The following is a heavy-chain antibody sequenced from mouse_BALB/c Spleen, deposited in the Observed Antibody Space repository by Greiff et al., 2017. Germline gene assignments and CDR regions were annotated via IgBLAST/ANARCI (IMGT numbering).Heavy chain of an antibody. CDR1: GFSLTSYG. CDR3: ASSYYRPWFAY. D-gene: IGHD2-14*01. CDR2: IWSGGST. J-gene: IGHJ3*01. Sequence: VMLVESGPGLVQPSQSLSITCTVSGFSLTSYGVHWVRQSPGKGLEWLGVIWSGGSTDYNAAFISRLSISKDNSKSQVFFKMNSLQANDTAIYYCASSYYRPWFAYWGQGTLVTVSA. V-gene: IGHV2-2*02.